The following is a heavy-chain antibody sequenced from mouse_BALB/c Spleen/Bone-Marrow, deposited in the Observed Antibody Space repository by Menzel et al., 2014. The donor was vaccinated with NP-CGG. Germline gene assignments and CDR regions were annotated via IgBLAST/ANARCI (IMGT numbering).Heavy chain of an antibody. CDR3: AREIITSFAY. CDR2: INPGSGGT. V-gene: IGHV1-54*01. J-gene: IGHJ3*01. D-gene: IGHD1-1*01. CDR1: GYAFTNYL. Sequence: VQLVESGAELVRPGTSVKVSCKASGYAFTNYLIEWVKQRPGQGLEWIGVINPGSGGTNYNEKFKGKATLTADKSSSTAYMQLSSLTSDDSAVYFCAREIITSFAYWGQGTLATVSA.